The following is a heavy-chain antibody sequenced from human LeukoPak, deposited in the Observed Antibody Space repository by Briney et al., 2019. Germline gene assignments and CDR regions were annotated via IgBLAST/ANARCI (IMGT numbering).Heavy chain of an antibody. D-gene: IGHD6-19*01. CDR3: ARDRDYSSGWESPNWFDP. V-gene: IGHV3-7*05. J-gene: IGHJ5*02. Sequence: PGGSLRLSCAASGFTFSSYWMSWVRQTPGKGLEWVANINRDGSEKYHVDSVRGRFTIPRDNAKNLLFLQMNTLRAEDTAVYYCARDRDYSSGWESPNWFDPWGQGTLVTVSS. CDR2: INRDGSEK. CDR1: GFTFSSYW.